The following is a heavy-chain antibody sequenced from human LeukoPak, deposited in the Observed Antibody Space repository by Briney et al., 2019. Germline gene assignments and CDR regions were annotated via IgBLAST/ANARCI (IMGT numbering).Heavy chain of an antibody. Sequence: ASVKVSCKASGYTFTSYDINWVRQATGQGLEWMGWMNPNSGNTGYAQKFQGRVTMTRNTSISTAYMELSSLRSEDTAVYYCARGRVSGPGVGYWGQGTLVTVSS. CDR3: ARGRVSGPGVGY. J-gene: IGHJ4*02. V-gene: IGHV1-8*01. D-gene: IGHD3-3*01. CDR1: GYTFTSYD. CDR2: MNPNSGNT.